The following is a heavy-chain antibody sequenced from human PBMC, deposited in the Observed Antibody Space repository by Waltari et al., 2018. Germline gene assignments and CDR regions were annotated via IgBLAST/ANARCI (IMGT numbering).Heavy chain of an antibody. J-gene: IGHJ5*02. D-gene: IGHD4-4*01. V-gene: IGHV3-15*01. CDR2: IRSKSDGETT. Sequence: EVQLVESGGGLVKPGGSLRLSCAASGFTFTNAWMSWVRQAPGKGLEWVARIRSKSDGETTDFAAPVKGRFTISRDDLKNTVYLQMNSLMTEDTAVYYCTADSSWTNYRTQTGVDLWGQGTLVTVSS. CDR1: GFTFTNAW. CDR3: TADSSWTNYRTQTGVDL.